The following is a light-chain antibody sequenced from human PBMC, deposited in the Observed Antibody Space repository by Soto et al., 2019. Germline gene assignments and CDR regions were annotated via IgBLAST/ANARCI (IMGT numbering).Light chain of an antibody. J-gene: IGKJ2*01. CDR1: QSVSNN. CDR3: QQYDNWPYT. CDR2: GAS. Sequence: EIVMTHSPATLSVSPGERATLSCRASQSVSNNLAWYQQKPGQAPRLLIYGASTRATANPARFSGSGSGTELTLTISSLQSEDFAVYFCQQYDNWPYTFGQGTKLEIK. V-gene: IGKV3-15*01.